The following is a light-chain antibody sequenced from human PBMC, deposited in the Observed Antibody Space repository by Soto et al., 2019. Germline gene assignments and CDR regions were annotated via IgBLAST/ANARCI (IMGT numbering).Light chain of an antibody. CDR1: SSDVGGYNY. CDR3: SSYTRSSTYV. Sequence: QSVLTQPASVSGSPGQSITISCTGTSSDVGGYNYVSWYQQHPGKAPKLMIYEVSNRPSGVSNRFSGSKSGNTASLTISGLQAEDEADYYCSSYTRSSTYVFGTGTKLT. CDR2: EVS. V-gene: IGLV2-14*01. J-gene: IGLJ1*01.